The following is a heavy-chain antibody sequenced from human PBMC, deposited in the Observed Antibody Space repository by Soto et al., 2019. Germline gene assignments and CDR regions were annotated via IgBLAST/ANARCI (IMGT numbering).Heavy chain of an antibody. CDR3: ARTQRDSSGYQRRFYYFDY. Sequence: GGSLRLSCAASGFTVSSNYMSWVRQAPGKGLEWVSVIYSGGSTYYADSVKGRFTISRDNSKNTLYLQMNSLRAEDTAVYYCARTQRDSSGYQRRFYYFDYWGQGTLVTVSS. D-gene: IGHD3-22*01. CDR2: IYSGGST. J-gene: IGHJ4*02. CDR1: GFTVSSNY. V-gene: IGHV3-53*01.